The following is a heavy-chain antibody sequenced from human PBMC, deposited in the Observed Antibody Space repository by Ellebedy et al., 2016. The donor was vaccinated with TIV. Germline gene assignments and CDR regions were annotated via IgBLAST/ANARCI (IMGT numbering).Heavy chain of an antibody. D-gene: IGHD1-26*01. CDR2: INSDGSST. Sequence: GGSLRLSCAASGFTFSSYWMHWVRHAPGKGLVWVSRINSDGSSTSYADSVKGRFTISRDNAKNTLYLQMNSLRADDTAVYYCAKGYTGSYALDYWGQGTLVTVSS. CDR3: AKGYTGSYALDY. J-gene: IGHJ4*02. CDR1: GFTFSSYW. V-gene: IGHV3-74*01.